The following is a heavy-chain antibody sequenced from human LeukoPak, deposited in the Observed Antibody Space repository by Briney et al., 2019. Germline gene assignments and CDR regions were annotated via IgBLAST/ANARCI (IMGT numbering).Heavy chain of an antibody. Sequence: SQTLSLTCAISGDSVSSNSAAWNWIRQSPSRGLEWLGRTYYRSKWYNDYAVSVKSRITINPDTSKNQFSLQLNSVTPEDTAVYYCARELSMVRGVIGAFDIWGQGTMVTVSS. V-gene: IGHV6-1*01. CDR2: TYYRSKWYN. J-gene: IGHJ3*02. CDR3: ARELSMVRGVIGAFDI. CDR1: GDSVSSNSAA. D-gene: IGHD3-10*01.